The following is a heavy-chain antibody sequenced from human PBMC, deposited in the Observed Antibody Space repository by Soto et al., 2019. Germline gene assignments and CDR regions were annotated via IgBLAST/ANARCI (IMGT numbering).Heavy chain of an antibody. J-gene: IGHJ4*02. V-gene: IGHV3-33*01. CDR3: ARDIPAMVRGVIGSGYYFDY. CDR1: GFTFSSYG. CDR2: IWYDGSNK. Sequence: GGSLRLSCAASGFTFSSYGMHWVRQAPGKGLEWVAVIWYDGSNKYYADSVKGRFTISRDNSKNTLYLQMNSLRAEDTAVYYCARDIPAMVRGVIGSGYYFDYWGQGTLVTVSS. D-gene: IGHD3-10*01.